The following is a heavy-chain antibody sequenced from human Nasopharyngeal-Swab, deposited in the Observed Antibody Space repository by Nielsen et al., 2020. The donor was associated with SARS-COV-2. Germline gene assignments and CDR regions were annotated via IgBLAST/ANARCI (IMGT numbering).Heavy chain of an antibody. J-gene: IGHJ5*02. CDR1: GVSITSQY. Sequence: SETLSLTCTVSGVSITSQYWSWIRQPTGKGLAWIGYISHNSGTSYNPSLKSRVTMFMDTSRNQFSLRLRSVTAADTAVYYCAKEGATGWFDPWGQGTLVTVSS. V-gene: IGHV4-59*11. CDR2: ISHNSGT. CDR3: AKEGATGWFDP.